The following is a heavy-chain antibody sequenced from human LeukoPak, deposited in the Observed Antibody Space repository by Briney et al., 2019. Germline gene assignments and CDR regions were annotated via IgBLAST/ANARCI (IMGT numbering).Heavy chain of an antibody. D-gene: IGHD4-11*01. CDR1: GFSFSTYW. CDR3: ARGAAVSAVYYYYYMDV. Sequence: QSGGSLRLSCAASGFSFSTYWMSWVRQAPGKGLEWVASIKQDGSEKYYVDSVKGRFTISRDNAKNSLYLQMNSLRVEGTAVYYCARGAAVSAVYYYYYMDVWGKGTTVTVSS. CDR2: IKQDGSEK. V-gene: IGHV3-7*01. J-gene: IGHJ6*03.